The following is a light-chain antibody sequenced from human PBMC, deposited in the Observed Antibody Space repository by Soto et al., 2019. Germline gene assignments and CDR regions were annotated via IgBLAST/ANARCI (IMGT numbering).Light chain of an antibody. CDR2: GAY. V-gene: IGKV3-20*01. CDR1: QTVSSNY. Sequence: EIICTQYPDTLSLSPGERSTLSCLASQTVSSNYLAWCQQRPGQAPRLLIYGAYTRAAGIPDRFSGSGSGTDFTLTITRLEPEDSAVYFCQPYTGPPTTVGQGTRLEIK. J-gene: IGKJ5*01. CDR3: QPYTGPPTT.